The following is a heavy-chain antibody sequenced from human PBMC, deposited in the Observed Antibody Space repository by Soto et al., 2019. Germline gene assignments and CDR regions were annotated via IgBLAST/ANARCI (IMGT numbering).Heavy chain of an antibody. V-gene: IGHV3-33*01. Sequence: PVGSLRLSCAAAGFTFSSYGMHWVRQAPGKGLEWVAVIWYDGSNKYYADSVKGRFTISRDNSKNTLYLQMNSLRAEDTAVYYCAREFNYYDSSGLFDYWGQGTPVTVSS. CDR2: IWYDGSNK. D-gene: IGHD3-22*01. CDR1: GFTFSSYG. J-gene: IGHJ4*02. CDR3: AREFNYYDSSGLFDY.